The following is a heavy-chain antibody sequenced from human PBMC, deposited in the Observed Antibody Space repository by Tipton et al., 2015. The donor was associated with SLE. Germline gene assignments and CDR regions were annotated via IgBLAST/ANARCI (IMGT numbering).Heavy chain of an antibody. CDR1: GGSISTYY. V-gene: IGHV4-59*08. Sequence: TLSLTCTVSGGSISTYYWSWIRQPPGKGLEWIGYIHHSGSINYNPSLRSQVTMSMDTSKNQFSLRLSSVTAADTAVYYCARRLYNIGWNHFDYWGPGTLVTVSS. J-gene: IGHJ4*02. CDR3: ARRLYNIGWNHFDY. CDR2: IHHSGSI. D-gene: IGHD6-19*01.